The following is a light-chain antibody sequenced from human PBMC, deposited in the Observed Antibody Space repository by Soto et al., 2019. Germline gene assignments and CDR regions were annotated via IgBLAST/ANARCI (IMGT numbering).Light chain of an antibody. J-gene: IGLJ1*01. Sequence: QSVLTQPASVSGSPGQSITISCTGTNNLVSWYQQHPGKAPKVVVYEGTKRPSGVSNRFSGSNSGGTASLTISGLQAKDEASYFCCAYVGARSDVFGPGTKVTV. CDR1: NNL. CDR3: CAYVGARSDV. V-gene: IGLV2-23*01. CDR2: EGT.